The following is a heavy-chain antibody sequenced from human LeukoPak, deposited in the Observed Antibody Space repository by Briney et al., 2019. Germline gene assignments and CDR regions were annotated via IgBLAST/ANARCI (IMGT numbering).Heavy chain of an antibody. CDR1: GFTLNSYL. CDR3: ARDPQPVDTAMVPLYYYYMDV. Sequence: GGSLRLSCAASGFTLNSYLMSWVRQAPGKGLEWVSSIGSSSSYIYYADSVKGRFTISRDNAKNSLYLQMNSLRAEDTAVYYCARDPQPVDTAMVPLYYYYMDVWGKGTTVTVSS. V-gene: IGHV3-21*01. J-gene: IGHJ6*03. CDR2: IGSSSSYI. D-gene: IGHD5-18*01.